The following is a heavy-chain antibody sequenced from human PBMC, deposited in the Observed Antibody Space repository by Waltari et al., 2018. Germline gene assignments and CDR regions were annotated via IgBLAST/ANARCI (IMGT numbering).Heavy chain of an antibody. CDR1: GGFISSHY. V-gene: IGHV4-59*11. D-gene: IGHD2-15*01. J-gene: IGHJ5*02. Sequence: QVQLQESGPGLVKPSETLSLTCTVSGGFISSHYWSWIRQPPGKGLEWIGYIYYSGSTNYNPSLKSRVTISVDTSKNQCSLKLSSVTAADTAVYYCARVNCSGGSCRFDPWGQGTLVTVSS. CDR3: ARVNCSGGSCRFDP. CDR2: IYYSGST.